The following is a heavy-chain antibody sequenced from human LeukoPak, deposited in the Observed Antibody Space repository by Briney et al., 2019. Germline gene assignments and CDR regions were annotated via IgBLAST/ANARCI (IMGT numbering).Heavy chain of an antibody. Sequence: PGGSLRLSCAASGFTFSSYWMHWVRQAPGKGLVWVSRINSDGSSTSYADSVKGRFTISRDNAKNTLYLQMNGLRAEDTAVYYCARARIAAAGYRPWGQGTLVTVSS. J-gene: IGHJ5*02. CDR3: ARARIAAAGYRP. V-gene: IGHV3-74*01. CDR1: GFTFSSYW. D-gene: IGHD6-13*01. CDR2: INSDGSST.